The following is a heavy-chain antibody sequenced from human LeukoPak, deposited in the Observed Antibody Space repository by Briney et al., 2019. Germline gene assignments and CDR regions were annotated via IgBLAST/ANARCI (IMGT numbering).Heavy chain of an antibody. CDR1: GFTFNKFA. CDR3: AREAVRYNWNYVNWFDP. D-gene: IGHD1-7*01. Sequence: GGSLRLSCAASGFTFNKFAMSWVRQAPGKGLEWVAVISYDGSNKYYADSVKGRFTISRDNSKNTLYLQMNNLRAEDTAVYYCAREAVRYNWNYVNWFDPWGQGTLVTVSS. CDR2: ISYDGSNK. J-gene: IGHJ5*02. V-gene: IGHV3-30-3*01.